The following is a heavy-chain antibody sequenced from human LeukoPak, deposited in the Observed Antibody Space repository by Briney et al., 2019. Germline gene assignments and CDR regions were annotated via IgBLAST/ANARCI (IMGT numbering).Heavy chain of an antibody. CDR1: GASISSNPYY. CDR2: IYYNGNT. Sequence: PSETLSLTCTVSGASISSNPYYWGWIRQPPGKGLEWIGDIYYNGNTYYNVSLKSRVTISLDTSKNQFSLKLNSVTAADTAVYYCARAGYGDSDFDYWGQGTLVTVSS. V-gene: IGHV4-39*07. CDR3: ARAGYGDSDFDY. D-gene: IGHD4-17*01. J-gene: IGHJ4*02.